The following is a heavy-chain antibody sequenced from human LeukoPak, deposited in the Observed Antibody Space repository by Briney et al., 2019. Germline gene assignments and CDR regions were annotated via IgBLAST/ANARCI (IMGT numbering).Heavy chain of an antibody. CDR1: GGTFSSYA. J-gene: IGHJ6*02. CDR3: ARDDRSEPAHYYYGMDV. Sequence: ASVKVSCKASGGTFSSYAISWVRQAPGQGLEWMGGIIPIFGTANYAQKPQGRVTITADESTSTAYMGLSSLRSEDTAVYYCARDDRSEPAHYYYGMDVWGQGTTVTVSS. V-gene: IGHV1-69*01. CDR2: IIPIFGTA. D-gene: IGHD1-14*01.